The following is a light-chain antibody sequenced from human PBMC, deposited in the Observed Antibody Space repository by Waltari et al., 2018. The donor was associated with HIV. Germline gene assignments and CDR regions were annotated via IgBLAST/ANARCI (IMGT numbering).Light chain of an antibody. V-gene: IGKV3-15*01. CDR1: QSVSNN. Sequence: KVMTQSPATLSAPPGERVTLPCRASQSVSNNLAWYQQKPGQAPRLLTYGASTRATGIPARFSGSGSGTEFTLTISSLQSEDFAVYYCQQYNNWPPRGTFGQGTKVEIK. CDR3: QQYNNWPPRGT. CDR2: GAS. J-gene: IGKJ1*01.